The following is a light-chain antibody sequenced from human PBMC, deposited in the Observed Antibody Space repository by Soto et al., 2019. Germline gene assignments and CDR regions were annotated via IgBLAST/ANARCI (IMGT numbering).Light chain of an antibody. CDR2: DVP. Sequence: GVSQSPCTLSLSTGERATLSCRASQSVSSYLAWYQQKPGQAPRLLIYDVPNRATGIPARSSGSGSGTDFTLTISSLEPEDFAVYYCQQRSNWPPITFAQGTRLAIK. CDR3: QQRSNWPPIT. J-gene: IGKJ5*01. V-gene: IGKV3-11*01. CDR1: QSVSSY.